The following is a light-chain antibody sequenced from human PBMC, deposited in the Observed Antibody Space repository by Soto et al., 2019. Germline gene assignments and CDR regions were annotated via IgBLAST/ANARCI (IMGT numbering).Light chain of an antibody. CDR2: GAS. CDR1: QTISNK. Sequence: MTQSPSSLSASVGDRVTITCRASQTISNKLAWYQHKPGQAPRLLISGASTGATGIPARFSGSWSGTEFTLTINSLQSEDFAVYYCQQYYRWPVTFGGGTKVDIK. V-gene: IGKV3-15*01. J-gene: IGKJ4*01. CDR3: QQYYRWPVT.